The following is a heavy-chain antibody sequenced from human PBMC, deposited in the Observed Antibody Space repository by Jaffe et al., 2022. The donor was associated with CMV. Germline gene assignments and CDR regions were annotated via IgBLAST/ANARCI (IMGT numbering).Heavy chain of an antibody. CDR1: GFTFDDYT. CDR2: ISWDGGST. D-gene: IGHD1-26*01. CDR3: AKSGGDSGSYYDY. Sequence: EVQLVESGGVVVQPGGSLRLSCAASGFTFDDYTMHWVRQAPGKGLEWVSLISWDGGSTYYADSVKGRFTISRDNSKNSLYLQMNSLRTEDTALYYCAKSGGDSGSYYDYWGQGTLVTVSS. J-gene: IGHJ4*02. V-gene: IGHV3-43*01.